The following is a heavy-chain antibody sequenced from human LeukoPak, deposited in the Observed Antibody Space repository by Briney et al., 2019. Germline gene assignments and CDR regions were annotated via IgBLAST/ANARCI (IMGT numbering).Heavy chain of an antibody. D-gene: IGHD2-15*01. CDR2: IKQDGSED. J-gene: IGHJ4*02. V-gene: IGHV3-7*03. CDR1: GFTFNMFW. CDR3: AKDEGSGTWHY. Sequence: GGSLRLSCAASGFTFNMFWMTWVRQAPGKGLEWVANIKQDGSEDNYGDSVKGRFTISRDNAKNSLYLQMNSLRAEDTAVYYCAKDEGSGTWHYWGQGTLVIVSS.